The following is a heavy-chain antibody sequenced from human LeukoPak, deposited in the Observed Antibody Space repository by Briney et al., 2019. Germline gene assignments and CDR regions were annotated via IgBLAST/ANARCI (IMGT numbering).Heavy chain of an antibody. Sequence: SETLSLTCTVSGGSISSSSYYWGWIRQPPGKGLEWIGSIYYSGSTYYNPSLKSRVTISLDTSKNQFSLKLSSVTAADTAVYYCARHHYCSSTSCYKPGGYFDYWGQGTLVTVSS. CDR3: ARHHYCSSTSCYKPGGYFDY. D-gene: IGHD2-2*02. CDR2: IYYSGST. J-gene: IGHJ4*02. V-gene: IGHV4-39*01. CDR1: GGSISSSSYY.